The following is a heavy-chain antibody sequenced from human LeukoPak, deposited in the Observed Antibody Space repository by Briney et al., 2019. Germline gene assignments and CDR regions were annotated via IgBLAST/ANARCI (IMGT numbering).Heavy chain of an antibody. D-gene: IGHD6-13*01. CDR2: VYYSGST. Sequence: SETLSLTCTVSGGSISTTNYYWGWLRQSPGKGLEWVGCVYYSGSTYYNPSLKSRVTISVDTSKNQFSLKLSSVTAADTAVYYCARARGSSSWVPGDAFDIWGQGTMVTVSS. V-gene: IGHV4-39*07. CDR3: ARARGSSSWVPGDAFDI. J-gene: IGHJ3*02. CDR1: GGSISTTNYY.